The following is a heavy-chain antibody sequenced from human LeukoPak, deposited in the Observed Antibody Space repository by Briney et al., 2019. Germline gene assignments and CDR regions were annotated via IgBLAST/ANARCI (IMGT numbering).Heavy chain of an antibody. CDR2: SSASGDSP. CDR3: AKGVYGSGSYREYFEQ. CDR1: GFTFNNYA. Sequence: PGGSLRLSCVASGFTFNNYAMSWVRQAPGKGLEWVSASSASGDSPYYADSVKGRFTISRDNSKNTLDLQMNSLRVEDTAVYYCAKGVYGSGSYREYFEQWGQGTLVTVSS. V-gene: IGHV3-23*01. D-gene: IGHD3-10*01. J-gene: IGHJ1*01.